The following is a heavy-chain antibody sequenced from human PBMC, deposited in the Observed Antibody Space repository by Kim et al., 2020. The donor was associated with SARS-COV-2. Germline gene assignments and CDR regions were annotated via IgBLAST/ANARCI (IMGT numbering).Heavy chain of an antibody. V-gene: IGHV4-34*01. D-gene: IGHD6-6*01. Sequence: SETLSLTCAVYGGSFSGYYWSWIRQPPGKGLEWIGEINHSGSTNYNPSLKSRVTISVDTSKNQFSLKLSSVTAADTAVYYCARGRRQLAFGYWFDPWGQGTLVTVSS. J-gene: IGHJ5*02. CDR3: ARGRRQLAFGYWFDP. CDR2: INHSGST. CDR1: GGSFSGYY.